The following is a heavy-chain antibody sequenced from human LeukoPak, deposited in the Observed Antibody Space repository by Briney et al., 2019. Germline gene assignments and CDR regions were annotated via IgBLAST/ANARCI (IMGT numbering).Heavy chain of an antibody. Sequence: TSETLSLTCTVSGGSISSSDYYWGWIRQPPGKGLEWIGNVYYSGGTYYNPSLKSRVTISVDTSKNQFSLKLSSVTAADTAVYYCARVNILTGYSLIDYWGQGTLVTVSS. CDR2: VYYSGGT. CDR3: ARVNILTGYSLIDY. V-gene: IGHV4-39*07. D-gene: IGHD3-9*01. J-gene: IGHJ4*02. CDR1: GGSISSSDYY.